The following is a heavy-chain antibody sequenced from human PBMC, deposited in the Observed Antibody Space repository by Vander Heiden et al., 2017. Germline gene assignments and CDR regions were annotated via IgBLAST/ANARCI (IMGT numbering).Heavy chain of an antibody. J-gene: IGHJ3*01. Sequence: QVQLVQSGAEVKKPGASVMVSCKASGYTFSNYYLHWVRQGPENGLEGMGVINPRGPTTTYTQNCHGRVTMTRNTSTTTVYMELRSLKSEDSAMYYCARGGLYEWRTRALGGLDFWGQGTMVTVSS. CDR3: ARGGLYEWRTRALGGLDF. CDR1: GYTFSNYY. D-gene: IGHD2-21*02. V-gene: IGHV1-46*01. CDR2: INPRGPTT.